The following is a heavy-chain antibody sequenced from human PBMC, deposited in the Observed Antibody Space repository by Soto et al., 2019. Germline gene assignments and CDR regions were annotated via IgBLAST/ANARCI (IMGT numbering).Heavy chain of an antibody. V-gene: IGHV1-69*05. CDR2: IIANFGTT. Sequence: SVKVSCKASGGTFSSYAISWVRQAPGQGLEWMGGIIANFGTTNYAQKFQGRVTMTTDTSTATAYMELRSLRSDDTAVYYCARDDCSGGSCYYDYWGLGTLVTVSS. J-gene: IGHJ4*02. CDR1: GGTFSSYA. CDR3: ARDDCSGGSCYYDY. D-gene: IGHD2-15*01.